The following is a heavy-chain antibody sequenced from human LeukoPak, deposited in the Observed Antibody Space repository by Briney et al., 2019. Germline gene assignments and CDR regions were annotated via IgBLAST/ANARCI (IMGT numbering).Heavy chain of an antibody. V-gene: IGHV1-8*02. CDR2: MNPNSGNT. CDR1: GYTFTGYY. CDR3: ARGNKARRGVIAAAGSRYYFDY. J-gene: IGHJ4*02. D-gene: IGHD6-13*01. Sequence: GASVKVSCKASGYTFTGYYMHWVRQATGQGLEWMGWMNPNSGNTGYAQKFQGRVTMTRNTSISTAYMELSSLRSEDTAVYYCARGNKARRGVIAAAGSRYYFDYWGQGTLVTVSS.